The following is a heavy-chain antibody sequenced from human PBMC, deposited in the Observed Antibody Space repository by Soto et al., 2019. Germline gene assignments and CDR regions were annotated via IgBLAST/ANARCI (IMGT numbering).Heavy chain of an antibody. CDR1: GGSISSATNY. D-gene: IGHD3-10*01. V-gene: IGHV4-31*03. Sequence: PSETLSLTCTVSGGSISSATNYWTWIRQHPEKGLEWIGYISRSGSTYFSPSLKSRVSISVDTSTNQFSLRLSSVTAADTAVYYCARQRPPRGPNYYSFSDFYHGVFDPRGQGTLVTVSS. CDR3: ARQRPPRGPNYYSFSDFYHGVFDP. J-gene: IGHJ5*02. CDR2: ISRSGST.